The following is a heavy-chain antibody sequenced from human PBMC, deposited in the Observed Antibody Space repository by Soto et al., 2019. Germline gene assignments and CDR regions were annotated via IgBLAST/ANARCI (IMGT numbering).Heavy chain of an antibody. V-gene: IGHV3-23*01. J-gene: IGHJ4*02. D-gene: IGHD6-13*01. CDR1: GFTFSSYA. CDR2: ISGSGGST. Sequence: GGSLRLSCAASGFTFSSYAMSWVRQAPGKGLEWVSAISGSGGSTYYADSVKGRFTISRDNSKNTLYLQMNSLRAEDRAVDYCAKDRWGGRIAAADIFDYWGQGTLVTVSS. CDR3: AKDRWGGRIAAADIFDY.